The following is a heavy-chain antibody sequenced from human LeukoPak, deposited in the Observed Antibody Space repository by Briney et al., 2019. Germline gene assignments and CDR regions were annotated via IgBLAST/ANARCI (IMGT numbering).Heavy chain of an antibody. Sequence: GGSLRLSCAASGFTFDDYAMNWVRQAPGKGLEWVSYISSSGYTIYYADSVKGRFTISRDNAKNSLYLQMNSLRAEDTAVYYCAREDCSSTSCYDPSVSDYWGQGTLVTVSS. J-gene: IGHJ4*02. CDR2: ISSSGYTI. D-gene: IGHD2-2*01. CDR3: AREDCSSTSCYDPSVSDY. CDR1: GFTFDDYA. V-gene: IGHV3-48*03.